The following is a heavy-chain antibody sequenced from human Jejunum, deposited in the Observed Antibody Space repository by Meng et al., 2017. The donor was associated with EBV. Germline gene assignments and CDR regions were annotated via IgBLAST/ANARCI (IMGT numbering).Heavy chain of an antibody. CDR2: IYYSGST. CDR3: AGLRYSGYDRAFDY. J-gene: IGHJ4*02. D-gene: IGHD5-12*01. CDR1: GGPVNSGNVY. V-gene: IGHV4-61*01. Sequence: QPHLQESGPGLVKPSETLSLPCTVPGGPVNSGNVYWSWSRQPPGKGLEWIGYIYYSGSTNYIPSLKSRVTISLDTSKNQFALKLSSVTAADTAVYYCAGLRYSGYDRAFDYWGQGALVTVSS.